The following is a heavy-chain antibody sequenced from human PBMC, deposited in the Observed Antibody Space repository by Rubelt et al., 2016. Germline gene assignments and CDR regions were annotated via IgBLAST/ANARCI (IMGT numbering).Heavy chain of an antibody. Sequence: QPPGKGLEWIGYFYYSGSTNYSPSLKRRVTMSVDTSKNHFYLKLSSVTAAATAVYFCARQGCSGRYYYMDFWGKGTTVTVSS. D-gene: IGHD1-26*01. CDR2: FYYSGST. V-gene: IGHV4-59*08. J-gene: IGHJ6*03. CDR3: ARQGCSGRYYYMDF.